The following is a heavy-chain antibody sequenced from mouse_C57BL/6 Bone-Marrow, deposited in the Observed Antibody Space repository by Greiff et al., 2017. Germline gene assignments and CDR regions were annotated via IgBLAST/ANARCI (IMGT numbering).Heavy chain of an antibody. CDR2: ISRGGST. J-gene: IGHJ1*03. D-gene: IGHD1-1*01. Sequence: QVQLQQSGPGLVQPSQSLSITCTVSGFSLTSSGVHWVRQSPGRGLEWLGVISRGGSTDYNAAFMSRLSITKDNSKSQVFFKMNSLQADDTAIYYCAKGNGSRNWYFDVGGTGTTVTVSS. V-gene: IGHV2-5*01. CDR1: GFSLTSSG. CDR3: AKGNGSRNWYFDV.